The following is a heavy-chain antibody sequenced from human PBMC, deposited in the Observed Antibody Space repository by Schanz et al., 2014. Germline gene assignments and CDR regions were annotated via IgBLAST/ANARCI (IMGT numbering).Heavy chain of an antibody. J-gene: IGHJ4*02. CDR1: GYTFTNFF. V-gene: IGHV1-46*01. Sequence: QVHLVQSGAEVHKPGASLKISCKASGYTFTNFFLHWVRQAPGQGLEWMGIINPIGGSTTYAQKFRGAVTLTTDTSTDTAYLELTSLRSEDTAVYFCARPSLGYYGDLAYWGQGPLLTVSS. D-gene: IGHD4-17*01. CDR2: INPIGGST. CDR3: ARPSLGYYGDLAY.